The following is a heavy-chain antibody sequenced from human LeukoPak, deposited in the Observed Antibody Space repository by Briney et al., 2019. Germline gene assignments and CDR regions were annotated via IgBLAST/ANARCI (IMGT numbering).Heavy chain of an antibody. CDR1: GFTFSSYG. Sequence: GGSLRLSCAASGFTFSSYGMHWVRQAPGKGLEWAAVIWYDGSNKYYADSVKGRFTISRDNSKNTLYLQMNSLRAEDTAVYYCAADENYYDSSGYGAFDIWGQGTMVTVSS. D-gene: IGHD3-22*01. V-gene: IGHV3-33*01. CDR3: AADENYYDSSGYGAFDI. CDR2: IWYDGSNK. J-gene: IGHJ3*02.